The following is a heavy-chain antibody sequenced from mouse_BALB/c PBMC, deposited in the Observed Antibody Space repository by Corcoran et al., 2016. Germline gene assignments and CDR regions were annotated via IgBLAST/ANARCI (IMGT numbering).Heavy chain of an antibody. Sequence: EVQLQQSGAELVKPRASVKLSCPASGVNIKDTYMHWVKQRPEQGLGWIGMIDPANGNTKYDPKFQGKATITADTSSNTAYLQLSSLTSEDTAVYYCASWDWYVDVCGAGTTAIVSS. CDR2: IDPANGNT. J-gene: IGHJ1*01. V-gene: IGHV14-3*02. CDR1: GVNIKDTY. CDR3: ASWDWYVDV.